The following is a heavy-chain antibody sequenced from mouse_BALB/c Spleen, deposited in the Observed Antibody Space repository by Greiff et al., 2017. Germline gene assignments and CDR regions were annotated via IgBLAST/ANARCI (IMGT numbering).Heavy chain of an antibody. CDR1: GYTFTSYW. CDR3: ARGDYYDP. V-gene: IGHV1S81*02. D-gene: IGHD1-1*01. CDR2: INPSNGRT. Sequence: QVHVKQPGAELVKPGASVKLSCKASGYTFTSYWMHWVKQRPGQGLEWIGEINPSNGRTNYNEKFKSKATLTVDKSSSTAYMQLSSLTSEDSAVYYCARGDYYDPWGQGTSVTVSA. J-gene: IGHJ4*01.